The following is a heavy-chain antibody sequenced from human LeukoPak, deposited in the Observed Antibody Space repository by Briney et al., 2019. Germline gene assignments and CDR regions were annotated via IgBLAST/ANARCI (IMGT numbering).Heavy chain of an antibody. Sequence: VGSLRLSCAASGFTFSSYAMSWGRQAPGKGLEWVSAISGIGGSTYYADSVRVRFTISRANSKNSLYRQMTSLSAENTAVSYRAKYGGYDWKPTDYWGQGTLVTVSS. CDR2: ISGIGGST. D-gene: IGHD5-12*01. CDR1: GFTFSSYA. CDR3: AKYGGYDWKPTDY. J-gene: IGHJ4*02. V-gene: IGHV3-23*01.